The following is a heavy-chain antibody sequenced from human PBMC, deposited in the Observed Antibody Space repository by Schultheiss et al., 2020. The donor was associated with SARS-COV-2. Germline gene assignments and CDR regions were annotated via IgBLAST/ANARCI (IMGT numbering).Heavy chain of an antibody. Sequence: SETLSLTCAVYGGPFSGDYWGWIRQPPGKGLEWIGEINHSGSTNYNPSLKSRVTISVDTSKNQFSLKLSSVTAADTAVYYCARAHSTRRVVVVAATVSRLGWFDPWGQGTLVTVSS. CDR1: GGPFSGDY. V-gene: IGHV4-34*01. CDR3: ARAHSTRRVVVVAATVSRLGWFDP. J-gene: IGHJ5*02. D-gene: IGHD2-15*01. CDR2: INHSGST.